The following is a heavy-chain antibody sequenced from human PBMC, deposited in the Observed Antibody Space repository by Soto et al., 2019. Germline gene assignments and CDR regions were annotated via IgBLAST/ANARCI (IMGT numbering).Heavy chain of an antibody. CDR1: GDSVSSNRAT. V-gene: IGHV6-1*01. J-gene: IGHJ4*02. Sequence: PSQTLSLTRAISGDSVSSNRATWNWFRQSPSRGLEWLGRTYYRSRWFHDYAVSLNGRGTINPDTSQNQFSLHLTSVTPEDTAVYYCGRLVGNSWIDYWGQGTLVTVSS. D-gene: IGHD6-13*01. CDR3: GRLVGNSWIDY. CDR2: TYYRSRWFH.